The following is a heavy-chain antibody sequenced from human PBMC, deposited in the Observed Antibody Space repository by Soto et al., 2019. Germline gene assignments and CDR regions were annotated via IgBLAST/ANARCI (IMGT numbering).Heavy chain of an antibody. CDR2: IIPIFGTA. V-gene: IGHV1-69*13. CDR3: ARGQRDGSGSYYIPTNWFDP. CDR1: GGTFSSYA. Sequence: ASVKVSCKASGGTFSSYAISWVRQAPGQGLEWMGGIIPIFGTANYAQKSQGRVTITAXXXXSXXXMELXXLRXEDTAVYYCARGQRDGSGSYYIPTNWFDPWG. J-gene: IGHJ5*02. D-gene: IGHD3-10*01.